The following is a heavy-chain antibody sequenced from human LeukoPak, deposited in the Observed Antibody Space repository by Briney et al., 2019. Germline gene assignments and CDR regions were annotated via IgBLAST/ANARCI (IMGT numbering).Heavy chain of an antibody. D-gene: IGHD6-19*01. CDR3: ARRGIAVAAPLDS. Sequence: PGGSLRLSCAASGFTFSISGMSWVRQAPGKGLEWVSSISSTGTYIYFADSVKGRFTISRDNAKNSLYLQMNSLRAEDTAVYYCARRGIAVAAPLDSWGQGTLVTVSS. V-gene: IGHV3-21*01. J-gene: IGHJ4*02. CDR1: GFTFSISG. CDR2: ISSTGTYI.